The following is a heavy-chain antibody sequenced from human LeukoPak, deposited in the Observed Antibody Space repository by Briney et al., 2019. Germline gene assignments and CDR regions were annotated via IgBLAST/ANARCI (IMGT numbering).Heavy chain of an antibody. CDR1: GYTFTGHY. CDR2: INPNSGGT. V-gene: IGHV1-2*06. J-gene: IGHJ4*02. Sequence: ASVKVSCKASGYTFTGHYMHWVRQAPGQGLEWMGRINPNSGGTNYAQKFQGRVTMTRDTSISTAYMELSRLRSDDTAVYYCARERGSGYRDFDYWGQGTLVTVSS. D-gene: IGHD3-22*01. CDR3: ARERGSGYRDFDY.